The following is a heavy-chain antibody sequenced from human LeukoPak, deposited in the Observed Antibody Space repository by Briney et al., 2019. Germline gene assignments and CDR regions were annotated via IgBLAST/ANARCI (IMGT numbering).Heavy chain of an antibody. CDR3: ARDAYSGFDY. D-gene: IGHD4-11*01. CDR1: GFTFSSYW. CDR2: INSDGSST. J-gene: IGHJ4*02. Sequence: PGGSLRLSCAASGFTFSSYWMHWVRQAPGEGLVWVSRINSDGSSTSYADSVKGRFTISRDNTKNTLYLQMNSLRAEDTAVYYCARDAYSGFDYWGQGTLVTVSS. V-gene: IGHV3-74*01.